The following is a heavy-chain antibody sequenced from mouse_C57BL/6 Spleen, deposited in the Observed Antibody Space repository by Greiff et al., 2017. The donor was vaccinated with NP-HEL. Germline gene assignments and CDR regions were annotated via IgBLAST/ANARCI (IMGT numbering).Heavy chain of an antibody. CDR1: GYTFTSYW. CDR2: INPSNGGT. D-gene: IGHD1-2*01. J-gene: IGHJ2*01. V-gene: IGHV1-53*01. CDR3: ARSRITTAYYFDY. Sequence: QVQLQQPGTELVKPGASVKLSCKASGYTFTSYWMHWVKQRPGQGLEWLGNINPSNGGTNYNETFKSKATLTVDKSSSTAYMQLSSLTSEDSAVYYCARSRITTAYYFDYWGQGTTRTVSS.